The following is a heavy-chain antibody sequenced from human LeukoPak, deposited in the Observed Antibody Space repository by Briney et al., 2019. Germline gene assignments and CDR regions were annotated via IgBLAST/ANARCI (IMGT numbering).Heavy chain of an antibody. V-gene: IGHV4-59*12. J-gene: IGHJ4*02. D-gene: IGHD3-3*01. CDR2: IYYSGST. CDR3: ARDKVEWLLGVRYYFDY. CDR1: GGSISSYY. Sequence: PSETLSLTCTVSGGSISSYYWSWIRQPPGKGLEWIGYIYYSGSTNYNPSLKSRVPISVDTSKNQFSLKLCSVTAADTAVYYCARDKVEWLLGVRYYFDYWGQGTLVTVSS.